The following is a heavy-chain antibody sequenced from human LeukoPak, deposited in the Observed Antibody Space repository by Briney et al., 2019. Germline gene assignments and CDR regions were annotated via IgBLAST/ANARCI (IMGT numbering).Heavy chain of an antibody. CDR2: ISTSGST. CDR1: GGSISNYY. V-gene: IGHV4-4*07. J-gene: IGHJ5*02. D-gene: IGHD2-21*02. CDR3: ATVTDPRYNYFDP. Sequence: SETLSLTCTVSGGSISNYYWSWIRQPAGKGLEWIGRISTSGSTNYNPPLRSRVTMSVDTSKNQFSLRLTSLTAADTAVYYCATVTDPRYNYFDPWGQGTLVTASS.